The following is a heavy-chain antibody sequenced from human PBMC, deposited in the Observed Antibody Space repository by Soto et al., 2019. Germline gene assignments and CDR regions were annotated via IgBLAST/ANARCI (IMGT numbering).Heavy chain of an antibody. Sequence: GQNVNLSCKASGYVFTISLVACVRQVPGKGLEWMGIIYPGDSDTRYSPSFEGQVTISADKSLNSAYLQWTSLRASDTAMYYCARVRILSGLFRSFDYWGQGTQVKVSA. CDR2: IYPGDSDT. CDR3: ARVRILSGLFRSFDY. J-gene: IGHJ4*02. CDR1: GYVFTISL. V-gene: IGHV5-51*01. D-gene: IGHD3-10*01.